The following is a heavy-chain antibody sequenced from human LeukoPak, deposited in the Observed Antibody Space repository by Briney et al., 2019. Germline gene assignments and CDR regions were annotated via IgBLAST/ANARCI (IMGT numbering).Heavy chain of an antibody. D-gene: IGHD3-16*01. V-gene: IGHV1-2*02. CDR2: IDPNSGDT. CDR1: GYTFTDFY. CDR3: ARHYYDYVWGSYGIDY. J-gene: IGHJ4*02. Sequence: ASVKVSCKASGYTFTDFYIHWVRQAPGQGLEWMGWIDPNSGDTKYVEKFEGRVIMTRDTSISTAYMDLSSLRSDDTAMYYCARHYYDYVWGSYGIDYWGQGTLVTVSS.